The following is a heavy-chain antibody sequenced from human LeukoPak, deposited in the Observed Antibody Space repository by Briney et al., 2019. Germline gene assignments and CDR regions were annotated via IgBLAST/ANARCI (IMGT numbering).Heavy chain of an antibody. CDR1: GYTFTSYG. D-gene: IGHD3-9*01. CDR2: ISAYNGNT. CDR3: ARGVGRYDILTGRLDY. Sequence: ASVKVSCKASGYTFTSYGISWVRQAPGQGLEWMGWISAYNGNTNYAQKLQGRVTMTTDTSTSTAYMELRSLRSDDTAVYYCARGVGRYDILTGRLDYWGQGTLVTVSS. J-gene: IGHJ4*02. V-gene: IGHV1-18*01.